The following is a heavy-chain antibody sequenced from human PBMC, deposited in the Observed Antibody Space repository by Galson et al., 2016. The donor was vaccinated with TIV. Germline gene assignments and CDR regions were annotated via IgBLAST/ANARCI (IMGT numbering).Heavy chain of an antibody. Sequence: SVKVSCKVSGYIFINYYIHWVRQAPGQGLEWLGWFNPDSGATQYAQKFQGRVTMTRDTSISTAYMELRRLISDDTAVYYCARVNWARAFDYWGQGTQVTVSS. CDR1: GYIFINYY. CDR2: FNPDSGAT. CDR3: ARVNWARAFDY. D-gene: IGHD7-27*01. V-gene: IGHV1-2*02. J-gene: IGHJ4*02.